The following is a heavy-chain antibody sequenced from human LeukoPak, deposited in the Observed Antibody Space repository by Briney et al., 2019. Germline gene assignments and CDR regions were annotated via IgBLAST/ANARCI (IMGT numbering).Heavy chain of an antibody. J-gene: IGHJ5*02. D-gene: IGHD6-6*01. CDR3: ARGAHSSSSNWFDP. CDR1: GGSISNYY. Sequence: SETLSLTCTVSGGSISNYYWSWIRQPPGKGLEWIGYIYYSGSTNYNPSLKSRVTISVDTSKNQFSLKLSSVTAADTAVYYCARGAHSSSSNWFDPWGQGTLVTVSS. V-gene: IGHV4-59*12. CDR2: IYYSGST.